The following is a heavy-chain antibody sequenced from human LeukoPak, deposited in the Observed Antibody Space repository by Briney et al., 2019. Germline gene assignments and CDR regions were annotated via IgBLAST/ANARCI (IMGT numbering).Heavy chain of an antibody. CDR3: ARARGYSGYHPIDY. CDR2: IIPILGIA. CDR1: GGTFSSYA. D-gene: IGHD5-12*01. J-gene: IGHJ4*02. V-gene: IGHV1-69*04. Sequence: SVKVSCKASGGTFSSYAISWVRQAPGQGLEWMGRIIPILGIANYAQKFQGRVTITADKSTSTVYMELSSLRSEDTAVYFCARARGYSGYHPIDYWGQGTLVTVSS.